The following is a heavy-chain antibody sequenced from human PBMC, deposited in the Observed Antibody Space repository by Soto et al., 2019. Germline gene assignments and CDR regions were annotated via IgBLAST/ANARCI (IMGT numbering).Heavy chain of an antibody. V-gene: IGHV1-69*13. CDR1: GGTFSSYA. Sequence: AASVKVSCKASGGTFSSYAISWVRQAPGQGLEWMGGIIPIFGTANYAQKFQGRVTITADESTSTAYMELSSLRSEDTAVYYCARGKGLTYYYDSSGPNDAFDIWGQGTMVTVSS. CDR2: IIPIFGTA. J-gene: IGHJ3*02. CDR3: ARGKGLTYYYDSSGPNDAFDI. D-gene: IGHD3-22*01.